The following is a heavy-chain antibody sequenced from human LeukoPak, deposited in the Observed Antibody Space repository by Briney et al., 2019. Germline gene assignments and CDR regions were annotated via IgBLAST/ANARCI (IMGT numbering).Heavy chain of an antibody. Sequence: ASVKVSCKASGYTFTSYAMHWVRQAPRQRLEWMGWINAGNGNTKYSQKFQGRVTITRDTSASTAYLELSSLRSEDTAVYYCARGGVIAVAGGLGYWGQGTLVTVSS. CDR2: INAGNGNT. J-gene: IGHJ4*02. V-gene: IGHV1-3*01. D-gene: IGHD6-19*01. CDR1: GYTFTSYA. CDR3: ARGGVIAVAGGLGY.